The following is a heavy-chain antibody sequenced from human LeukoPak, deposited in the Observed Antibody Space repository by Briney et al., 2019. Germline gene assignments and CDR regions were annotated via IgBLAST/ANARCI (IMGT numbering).Heavy chain of an antibody. V-gene: IGHV3-9*03. J-gene: IGHJ4*02. D-gene: IGHD3-10*01. CDR1: GFTFDDYA. CDR3: AKDMGFDYYGSGSYFDY. Sequence: PGGSLRLSCAASGFTFDDYAMHWVRQAPGKGLEWVSGISWNSGSIGYADSVKGRFTISRDDAKNSLYLQMNSLRAEDMALYYCAKDMGFDYYGSGSYFDYWGQGTLVTVSS. CDR2: ISWNSGSI.